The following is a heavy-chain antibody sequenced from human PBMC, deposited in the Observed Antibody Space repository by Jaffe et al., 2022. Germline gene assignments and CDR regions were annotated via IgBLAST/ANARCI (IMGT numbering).Heavy chain of an antibody. V-gene: IGHV4-38-2*01. CDR2: IYHSGST. CDR3: ARVEYSSGWSPHDAFDI. Sequence: QVQLQESGPGLVKPSETLSLTCAVSGYSISSGYYWGWIRQPPGKGLEWIGSIYHSGSTYYNPSLKSRVTISVDTSKNQFSLKLSSVTAADTAVYYCARVEYSSGWSPHDAFDIWGQGTMVTVSS. J-gene: IGHJ3*02. D-gene: IGHD6-19*01. CDR1: GYSISSGYY.